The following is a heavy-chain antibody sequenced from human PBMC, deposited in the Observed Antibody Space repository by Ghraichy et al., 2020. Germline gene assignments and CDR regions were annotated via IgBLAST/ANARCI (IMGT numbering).Heavy chain of an antibody. D-gene: IGHD6-19*01. J-gene: IGHJ4*02. CDR2: IYYSGST. Sequence: SETLSLTCTVSGGSISSYYWSWIRQPPGKGLEWIGYIYYSGSTNYNPSLKSRVTISVDTSKNQFSLKLSSVTAADTAVYYCARDREQWRTGGEFDYWGQGTLVTVSS. V-gene: IGHV4-59*01. CDR3: ARDREQWRTGGEFDY. CDR1: GGSISSYY.